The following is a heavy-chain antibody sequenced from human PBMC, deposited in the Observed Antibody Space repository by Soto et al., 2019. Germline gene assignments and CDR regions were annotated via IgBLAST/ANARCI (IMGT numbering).Heavy chain of an antibody. CDR3: AKDPTSERMQPDYGMDV. CDR1: GFTFDSCV. Sequence: PGGSLRLSCAASGFTFDSCVMSWVRQAPGKGLEWLSLISGSGRYTDYADSVKGRFTTSRDDSKNTLYLQMNSLRVEDTAVYYCAKDPTSERMQPDYGMDVWGQGTKATVSS. CDR2: ISGSGRYT. V-gene: IGHV3-23*01. J-gene: IGHJ6*02. D-gene: IGHD6-13*01.